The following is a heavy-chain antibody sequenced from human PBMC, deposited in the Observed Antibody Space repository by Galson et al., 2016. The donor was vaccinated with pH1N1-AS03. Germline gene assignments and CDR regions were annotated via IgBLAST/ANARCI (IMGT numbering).Heavy chain of an antibody. J-gene: IGHJ3*02. V-gene: IGHV2-5*02. D-gene: IGHD2/OR15-2a*01. CDR3: ALPNSGGNAFEI. CDR2: VYWDETR. Sequence: PALVKPTQTLTLTCSVSGVSVTSSGVGVGWFRQPPGKAPEWLALVYWDETRRYSPSLKNRLTITKDSSKNQVVLTMTSVDPMDIATYFCALPNSGGNAFEIRGPGTMATVSS. CDR1: GVSVTSSGVG.